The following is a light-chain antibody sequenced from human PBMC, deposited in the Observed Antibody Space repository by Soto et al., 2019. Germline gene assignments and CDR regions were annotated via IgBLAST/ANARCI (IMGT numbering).Light chain of an antibody. Sequence: QSALTQPRSVAGSPGQSVTIACTGTSSDIGRYNYVSWYQQQPGKAPKLLIYDASQRPSGVPDRFSGSKSGNTASLTISGLHTEDEADYFCCSYAGGYGLRVFGIGTKVTVL. J-gene: IGLJ1*01. CDR2: DAS. V-gene: IGLV2-11*01. CDR1: SSDIGRYNY. CDR3: CSYAGGYGLRV.